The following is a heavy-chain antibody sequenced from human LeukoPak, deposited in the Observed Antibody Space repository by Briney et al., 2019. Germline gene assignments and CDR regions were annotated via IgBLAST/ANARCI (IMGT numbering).Heavy chain of an antibody. D-gene: IGHD2-21*01. V-gene: IGHV4-39*01. CDR1: VGSISSSSYY. Sequence: SETLSLTCTVSVGSISSSSYYWGWIRQPPGKGLEWIGSIYYSGSTYYNPSLKSRVTISVDTSKNQFSLKLSSVTAADTAVYYCARCGGPDYWGQGTLVTVSS. CDR2: IYYSGST. J-gene: IGHJ4*02. CDR3: ARCGGPDY.